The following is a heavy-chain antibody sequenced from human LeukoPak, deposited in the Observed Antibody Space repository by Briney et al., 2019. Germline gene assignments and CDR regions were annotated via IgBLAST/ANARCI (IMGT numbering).Heavy chain of an antibody. CDR2: IIPIFGTA. Sequence: ASVKVSCKASGGTYSSYAISWVRQAPGQGLEWMGGIIPIFGTANYAQKFQGRVTITADESTSTAYMELSSLRSEDTAVYYCARVYGGVFDYWGQGTLVTVSS. J-gene: IGHJ4*02. CDR1: GGTYSSYA. D-gene: IGHD4-23*01. V-gene: IGHV1-69*13. CDR3: ARVYGGVFDY.